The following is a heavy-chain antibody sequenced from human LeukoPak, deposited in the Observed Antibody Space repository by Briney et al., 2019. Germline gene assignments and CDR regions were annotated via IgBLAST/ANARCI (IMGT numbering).Heavy chain of an antibody. CDR2: VYTDGGTI. Sequence: ASVKVSCKASGNIFTNYHIHWVRLAPGRGLEWMGAVYTDGGTITNTRSFQHGRVTMTRDVSTRTVYMELSSLSSEDTAVYYCATEAPRSYRFDYGGQEILVTVSS. CDR1: GNIFTNYH. V-gene: IGHV1-46*01. CDR3: ATEAPRSYRFDY. J-gene: IGHJ4*02. D-gene: IGHD3-10*01.